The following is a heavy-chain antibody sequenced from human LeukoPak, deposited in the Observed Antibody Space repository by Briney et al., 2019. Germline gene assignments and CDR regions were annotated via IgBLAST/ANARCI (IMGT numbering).Heavy chain of an antibody. CDR2: IYYSGST. Sequence: PSETLSLTCTVSGGSISSSSYYWGWIRQPPGKGLEWSGSIYYSGSTYYNPSLKSRVTISVDTSKNQFSLKLSSVTAADTAVYYCASVCSSTSCYLNWFDPWGQGTLVTVSS. D-gene: IGHD2-2*01. CDR3: ASVCSSTSCYLNWFDP. CDR1: GGSISSSSYY. J-gene: IGHJ5*02. V-gene: IGHV4-39*01.